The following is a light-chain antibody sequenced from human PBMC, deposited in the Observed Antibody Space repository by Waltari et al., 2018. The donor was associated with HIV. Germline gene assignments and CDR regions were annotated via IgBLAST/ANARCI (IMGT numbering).Light chain of an antibody. CDR3: QQISSASRT. Sequence: DIQMTQSPSTLSASVGDRVTITCRASQSIGNWLAWYQQKPGRAPKVLIYKASRLQSGVPSRFSGRGSETEFNLTISSLQPDDFATYYCQQISSASRTFGGGTKVEIK. V-gene: IGKV1-5*03. J-gene: IGKJ4*01. CDR2: KAS. CDR1: QSIGNW.